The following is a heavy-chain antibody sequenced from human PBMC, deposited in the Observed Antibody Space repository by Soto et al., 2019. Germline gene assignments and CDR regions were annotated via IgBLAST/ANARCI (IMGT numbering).Heavy chain of an antibody. CDR1: GFSLSTSGVG. CDR2: IYWDDDK. J-gene: IGHJ5*02. Sequence: QITLKESGPTLVKPTQTLTLTCTFSGFSLSTSGVGVGWIRQPPGKALEWLALIYWDDDKRYSPSLKSRLTITKDTSKNQVVLTMTNMDPVDTAPYYCALTYYGSGSYYNVRWFDPWGQGTLVTVSS. D-gene: IGHD3-10*01. CDR3: ALTYYGSGSYYNVRWFDP. V-gene: IGHV2-5*02.